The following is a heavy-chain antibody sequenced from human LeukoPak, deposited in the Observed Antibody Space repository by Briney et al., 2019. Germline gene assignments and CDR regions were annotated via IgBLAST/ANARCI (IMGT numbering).Heavy chain of an antibody. V-gene: IGHV1-46*01. CDR1: GYTFTNSY. D-gene: IGHD5-24*01. CDR2: INPGGGNT. J-gene: IGHJ3*02. CDR3: ARIRDGYNDAYDI. Sequence: GASVKVSRKASGYTFTNSYIHWVRQAPGQGFQWMGLINPGGGNTNYAQNFQGRLTMTRDTSTTTVYMELSGLRSEDTAIYYCARIRDGYNDAYDIWGQGTVVTVPS.